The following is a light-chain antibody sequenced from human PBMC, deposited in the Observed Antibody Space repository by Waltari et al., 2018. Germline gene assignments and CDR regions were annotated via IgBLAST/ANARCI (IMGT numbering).Light chain of an antibody. J-gene: IGLJ3*02. Sequence: QSALTQPASVSGSPGQSITMSCTGTSSDVGGYHYVSWYQQYPGKAPKLMIYDVSQQPSGVSNRSSGSKSGNTASLTISGLQAEDEADYYCSSYTSSNTLVFGVGTKLTVL. CDR2: DVS. CDR1: SSDVGGYHY. V-gene: IGLV2-14*01. CDR3: SSYTSSNTLV.